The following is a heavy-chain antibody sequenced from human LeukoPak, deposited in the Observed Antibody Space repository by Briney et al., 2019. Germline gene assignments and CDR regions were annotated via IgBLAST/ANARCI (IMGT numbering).Heavy chain of an antibody. CDR2: VSYDGSNT. CDR3: AKGSAYSDYYYYGMDV. CDR1: GFSFSNFG. D-gene: IGHD4-11*01. V-gene: IGHV3-30*18. Sequence: GGSLRLSCAASGFSFSNFGMHWVRQAPGKGLEWVSVVSYDGSNTYYADSVKGRFTISRDNSQNTLFLQMISLRTEDTAVYYCAKGSAYSDYYYYGMDVWGQGTTVTVSS. J-gene: IGHJ6*02.